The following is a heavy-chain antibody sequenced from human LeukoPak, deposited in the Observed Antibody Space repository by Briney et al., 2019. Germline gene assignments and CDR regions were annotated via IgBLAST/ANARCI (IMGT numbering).Heavy chain of an antibody. CDR1: GFTVSSNY. D-gene: IGHD6-13*01. CDR3: AIALAAAGILRFDY. CDR2: IYSGGST. V-gene: IGHV3-53*01. J-gene: IGHJ4*02. Sequence: GGSLRLSCAASGFTVSSNYMSWVRQAPGKGLEWVSVIYSGGSTYYADSVKGRFTISRDNSKNTLYLQMNSLRAEDTAVYYCAIALAAAGILRFDYWGQGTLVTVSS.